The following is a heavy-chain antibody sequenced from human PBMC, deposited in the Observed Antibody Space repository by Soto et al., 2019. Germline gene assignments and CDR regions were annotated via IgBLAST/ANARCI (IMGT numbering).Heavy chain of an antibody. Sequence: SETLSLTCAVYGGSFSGYYWSWIRQPPGKGLEWIGEINHSGSTNYNPSLKSRVTISVDTSKNQFSLKLSSVTAADTAVYYCARTPGLAAAVVLTDAFDIWGQGTMVT. V-gene: IGHV4-34*01. CDR3: ARTPGLAAAVVLTDAFDI. J-gene: IGHJ3*02. CDR1: GGSFSGYY. CDR2: INHSGST. D-gene: IGHD6-13*01.